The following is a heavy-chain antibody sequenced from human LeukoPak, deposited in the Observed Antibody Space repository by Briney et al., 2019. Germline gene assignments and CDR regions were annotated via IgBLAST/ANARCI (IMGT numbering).Heavy chain of an antibody. D-gene: IGHD3-22*01. Sequence: PGGSLRLSCAASGFAFSSYSMNWVRQAPGKGLEWASSISSSSSYIYYADSVKGRFTISRDNAKNSLYLQMNSLRAEDTAVYYCARVRAYDSSDYVLAYWGQGTLVTVSS. V-gene: IGHV3-21*01. CDR1: GFAFSSYS. CDR3: ARVRAYDSSDYVLAY. CDR2: ISSSSSYI. J-gene: IGHJ4*02.